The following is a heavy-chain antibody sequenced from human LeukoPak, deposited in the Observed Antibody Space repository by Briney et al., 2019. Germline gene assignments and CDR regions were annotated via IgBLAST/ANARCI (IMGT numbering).Heavy chain of an antibody. Sequence: GGSLRLSCAASGFTFSRYAMSWVRQAPGKGLEWVSAISGSGGSTYYADSVKGRFTISRDNSKNTLYLQMNSLRAEDTAVYYCAKDSLGVVVPAALDYWGQGTLVTVSS. D-gene: IGHD2-2*01. CDR3: AKDSLGVVVPAALDY. CDR2: ISGSGGST. V-gene: IGHV3-23*01. CDR1: GFTFSRYA. J-gene: IGHJ4*02.